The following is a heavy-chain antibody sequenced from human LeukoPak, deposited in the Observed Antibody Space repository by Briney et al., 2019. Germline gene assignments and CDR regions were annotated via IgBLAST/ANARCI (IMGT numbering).Heavy chain of an antibody. CDR2: INAGNGNT. Sequence: ASVKASCKASEYIFTDYAINWVRQAPGQRLEWMGWINAGNGNTKYSQKFQGRVTITRDTSASTAYMELSSLTSEDTAVYYCARGRWSATTATYYLDFWGQGTLVTVSS. D-gene: IGHD5-24*01. CDR1: EYIFTDYA. J-gene: IGHJ4*02. CDR3: ARGRWSATTATYYLDF. V-gene: IGHV1-3*01.